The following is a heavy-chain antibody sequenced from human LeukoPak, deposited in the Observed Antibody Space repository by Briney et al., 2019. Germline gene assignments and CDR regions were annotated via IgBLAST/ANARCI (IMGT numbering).Heavy chain of an antibody. J-gene: IGHJ4*02. CDR3: AKEGLLDY. D-gene: IGHD3-10*01. V-gene: IGHV3-21*04. Sequence: GGSLRLSCAASGFTFSSYSMNWVRQAPGKGLEWVSSISSSSSYIYYADSVKGRFTISRDNSKNTLYLQMNSLRAEDTAVYYCAKEGLLDYWGQGTLVTVSS. CDR2: ISSSSSYI. CDR1: GFTFSSYS.